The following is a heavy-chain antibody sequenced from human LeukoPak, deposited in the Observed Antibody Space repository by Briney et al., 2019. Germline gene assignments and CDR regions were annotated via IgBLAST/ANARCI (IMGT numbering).Heavy chain of an antibody. J-gene: IGHJ6*02. CDR2: ITWDSGST. Sequence: GGSLRLSCAASGFSFDDFAMHWVRQAPGKGLEWVSFITWDSGSTYYADSVKGRFTISRDNAKNSLYLQMNSLRAEDTAVYYCARDQGWLQGNGMDVWGQGTTVTVSS. D-gene: IGHD5-24*01. CDR3: ARDQGWLQGNGMDV. CDR1: GFSFDDFA. V-gene: IGHV3-43D*03.